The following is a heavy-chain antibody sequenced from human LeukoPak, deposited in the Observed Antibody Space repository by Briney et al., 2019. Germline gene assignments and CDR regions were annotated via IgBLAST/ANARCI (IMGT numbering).Heavy chain of an antibody. CDR1: GGSIISST. V-gene: IGHV3-30*04. D-gene: IGHD1-14*01. Sequence: LSLTCTVSGGSIISSTFYWGWVRQAPGKGLEWVAVISHDGRNENYADSVKGRFTASRDNSKNTLYMQMNSLRAEDTAVYYCASLYNTFDNDSWGQGTLVTVSS. CDR2: ISHDGRNE. J-gene: IGHJ4*02. CDR3: ASLYNTFDNDS.